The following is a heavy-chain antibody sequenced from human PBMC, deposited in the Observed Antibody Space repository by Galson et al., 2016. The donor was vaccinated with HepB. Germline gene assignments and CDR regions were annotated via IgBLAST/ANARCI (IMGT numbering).Heavy chain of an antibody. CDR3: ARSQPYYDSSGYYFPH. Sequence: SLTCTVSNGSISSNGYYWNWIRQHPGKGLEWIGYIYHSGSTYYNPSLKSRVTISVDTSKNQFSLKLTSVTAADTAVYYCARSQPYYDSSGYYFPHWGQGTLVTVSS. CDR2: IYHSGST. V-gene: IGHV4-31*03. CDR1: NGSISSNGYY. J-gene: IGHJ4*02. D-gene: IGHD3-22*01.